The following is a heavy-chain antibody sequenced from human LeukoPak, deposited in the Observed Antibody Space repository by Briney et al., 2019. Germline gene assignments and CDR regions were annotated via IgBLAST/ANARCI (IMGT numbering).Heavy chain of an antibody. CDR2: ISYDGSNK. CDR1: GFTFSNYA. J-gene: IGHJ3*02. CDR3: ARGVGI. Sequence: GGSLRLSCAASGFTFSNYAMHWVRQAPGKGLEWVAVISYDGSNKYYADSVKGRFTISRDNSKNTLYLQMNSLGAEDTAVYYCARGVGIWGQGTMVTVSS. V-gene: IGHV3-30-3*01. D-gene: IGHD3-16*01.